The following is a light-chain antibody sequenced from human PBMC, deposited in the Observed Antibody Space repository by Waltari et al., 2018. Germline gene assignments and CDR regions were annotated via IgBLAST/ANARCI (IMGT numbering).Light chain of an antibody. CDR3: MQGTHWPYT. CDR1: QSLVHSDGKTY. J-gene: IGKJ2*01. Sequence: DVVMTQSPLSLPVTLGQPASISCGSSQSLVHSDGKTYLNWFHQRPGQSPRRLIYKVSNRDSGFPDRFSGSGAGTDFTLKISRVEAEDVGVYYCMQGTHWPYTFGQGTKLEIK. CDR2: KVS. V-gene: IGKV2-30*02.